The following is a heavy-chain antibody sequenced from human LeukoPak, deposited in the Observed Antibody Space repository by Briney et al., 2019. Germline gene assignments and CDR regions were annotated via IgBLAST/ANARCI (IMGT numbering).Heavy chain of an antibody. V-gene: IGHV3-48*01. CDR3: ARGGGLDV. CDR2: ISSSSSTI. D-gene: IGHD3-16*01. CDR1: GFTFSDYS. Sequence: GGSLRLSCAASGFTFSDYSMSWVRQAPGKGLEWISYISSSSSTINYADSVKGRFTISRDNAKNSLDLQMSNLRAEDTAVYFCARGGGLDVWGQGATVTVSS. J-gene: IGHJ6*02.